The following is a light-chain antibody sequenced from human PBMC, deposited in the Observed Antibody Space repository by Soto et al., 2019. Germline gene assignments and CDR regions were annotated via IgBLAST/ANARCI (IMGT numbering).Light chain of an antibody. V-gene: IGLV1-40*01. J-gene: IGLJ2*01. CDR1: SSNIGANYD. CDR3: QSYDSGLTGVL. CDR2: DNN. Sequence: QSVLTQPPSLSGAPGQSVTISCTGSSSNIGANYDVHWYQQIPGRAPKVLIYDNNNRPSGVPDRFSGSKSGTSASLAISGLQAEDEADYYCQSYDSGLTGVLFGGGTQLTVL.